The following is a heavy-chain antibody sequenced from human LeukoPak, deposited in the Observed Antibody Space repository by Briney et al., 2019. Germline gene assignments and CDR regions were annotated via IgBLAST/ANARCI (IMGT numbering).Heavy chain of an antibody. V-gene: IGHV4-4*07. Sequence: SETLSLTCTVSGGSISSYYWSWIRQPAGKGLEWIGRIYTSGSTNYNPSLKSRVTMSVDTSKNQFSLKLSSVTAADTAVYYCAREAGSSPMQTNWFDPWGQGTPVTVSS. CDR1: GGSISSYY. D-gene: IGHD2-2*01. CDR2: IYTSGST. J-gene: IGHJ5*02. CDR3: AREAGSSPMQTNWFDP.